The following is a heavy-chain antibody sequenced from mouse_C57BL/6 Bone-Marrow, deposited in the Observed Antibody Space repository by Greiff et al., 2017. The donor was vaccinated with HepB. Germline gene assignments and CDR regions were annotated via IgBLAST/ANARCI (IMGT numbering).Heavy chain of an antibody. CDR2: IHPSDSDT. D-gene: IGHD1-1*01. V-gene: IGHV1-74*01. CDR3: AIFHYYGSSGYFDV. Sequence: QVQLKQPGAELVKPGASVKVSCKASGYTFNSYWMHWVKQRPGQGLEWIGRIHPSDSDTNYNQKFKGKATLTVDKSSSTAYMQLSSLTSEDSAVYYCAIFHYYGSSGYFDVWGTGTTVTVSS. CDR1: GYTFNSYW. J-gene: IGHJ1*03.